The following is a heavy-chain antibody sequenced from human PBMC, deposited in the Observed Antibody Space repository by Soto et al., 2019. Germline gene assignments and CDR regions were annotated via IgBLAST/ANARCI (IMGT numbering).Heavy chain of an antibody. CDR1: GFTFSSYS. V-gene: IGHV3-21*01. J-gene: IGHJ4*02. Sequence: EVQLVESGGGLVKPGGSLRLSCAASGFTFSSYSMNWVRHAPGKGLEWVSSISSSSSYIYYADSVKGRFTISRDNAKNSLYMQMNSLRAEDTAVYYCARDGTYCSSTSCYFFDYWGQGTLVTVSS. CDR2: ISSSSSYI. CDR3: ARDGTYCSSTSCYFFDY. D-gene: IGHD2-2*01.